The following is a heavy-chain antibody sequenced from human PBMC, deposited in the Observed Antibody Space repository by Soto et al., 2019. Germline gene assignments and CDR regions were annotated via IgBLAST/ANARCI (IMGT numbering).Heavy chain of an antibody. D-gene: IGHD5-18*01. CDR3: ARDRVGAQLWAHYYMDV. CDR2: INPSGGST. CDR1: GYTFTSYY. V-gene: IGHV1-46*01. Sequence: ASVKVSCKASGYTFTSYYMQWVRQAPGQGLEWMGIINPSGGSTSYAQKFQGRVTMTRDTSTSTVYMELSSLRSEDTAVYYCARDRVGAQLWAHYYMDVWGKGPTVTVSS. J-gene: IGHJ6*03.